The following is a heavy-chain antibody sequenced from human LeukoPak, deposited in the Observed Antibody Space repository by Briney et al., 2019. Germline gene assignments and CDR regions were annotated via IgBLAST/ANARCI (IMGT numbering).Heavy chain of an antibody. CDR3: AGDQPALDY. CDR2: INLNTGDT. V-gene: IGHV1-2*02. Sequence: GASVKVSCKAPGFTFIGYYMHWVRQAPGQGLEWMGWINLNTGDTDYAPKFQGRVTMTRDTSITTAYMELSRLRYDDTAVYYCAGDQPALDYWGRGTLVTVSS. J-gene: IGHJ4*02. CDR1: GFTFIGYY.